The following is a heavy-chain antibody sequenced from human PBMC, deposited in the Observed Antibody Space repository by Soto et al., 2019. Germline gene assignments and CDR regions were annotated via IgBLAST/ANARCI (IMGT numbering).Heavy chain of an antibody. D-gene: IGHD5-18*01. CDR1: GFTFSSYA. CDR2: ISYDGSNK. J-gene: IGHJ3*02. CDR3: AREPQLWLHSAFDI. V-gene: IGHV3-30-3*01. Sequence: HPGGSLRLSCAASGFTFSSYAMHWVRQAPGKGLEWVAVISYDGSNKYYADSVKGRFTISRDNSKNTLYLQMNSLRAEDTAVYYCAREPQLWLHSAFDIWGQGAMVTVSS.